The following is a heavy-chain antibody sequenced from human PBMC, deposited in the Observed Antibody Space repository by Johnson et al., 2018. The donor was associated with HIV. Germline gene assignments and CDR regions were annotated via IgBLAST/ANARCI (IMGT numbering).Heavy chain of an antibody. V-gene: IGHV3-53*01. CDR3: TSDRVWIVGATGAFDV. Sequence: VQLVESGGGLIQPGGSLRLSCAASGFTVSSNYMSWVRQAPGKGLEWVSVIYSGGSTYYADSVKGRFTISRDNSKNTMYLQMNSLRAEDTALYYCTSDRVWIVGATGAFDVWGQGTMVTVSS. D-gene: IGHD1-26*01. CDR2: IYSGGST. CDR1: GFTVSSNY. J-gene: IGHJ3*01.